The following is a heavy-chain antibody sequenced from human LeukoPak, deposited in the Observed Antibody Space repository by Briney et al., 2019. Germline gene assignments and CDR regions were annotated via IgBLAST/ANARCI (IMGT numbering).Heavy chain of an antibody. D-gene: IGHD1-1*01. CDR3: VKDLREDSVTRGY. J-gene: IGHJ4*02. Sequence: GASVKVSCKASGYTFTDSYIHWVRQAPGERLEWMGRINPKSGGTNYAGNSQGRVTLTRDTSISTAYMEVTTVKSDDTAIYYCVKDLREDSVTRGYWGQGTPVTVSS. CDR2: INPKSGGT. V-gene: IGHV1-2*06. CDR1: GYTFTDSY.